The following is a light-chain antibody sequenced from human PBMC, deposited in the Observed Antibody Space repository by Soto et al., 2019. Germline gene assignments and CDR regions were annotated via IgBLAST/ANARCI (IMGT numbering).Light chain of an antibody. CDR1: SSDVGGYNY. V-gene: IGLV2-11*01. CDR3: CSYAGSHYV. CDR2: DVS. Sequence: QSALTQPHSVSGSPGQSVTISCTGTSSDVGGYNYVSWYQQHPGKAPKLMIYDVSKRPSGVPDRFSGSKSGNTASLTISGLQAEDEADYYCCSYAGSHYVFGTGTQLTVL. J-gene: IGLJ1*01.